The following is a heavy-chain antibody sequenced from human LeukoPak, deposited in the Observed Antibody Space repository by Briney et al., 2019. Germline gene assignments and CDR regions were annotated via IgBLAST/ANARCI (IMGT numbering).Heavy chain of an antibody. J-gene: IGHJ6*03. Sequence: ASVKVSCKASGYTFTGYYMHWVRQAPGKGLEWMGGFDPEDGETIYAQKFQGRVTMTEDTSTDTAYMELSSLRSEDTAVYYCATAYDFWSGSFYYYYMDVWGKGTTVTVSS. CDR2: FDPEDGET. CDR3: ATAYDFWSGSFYYYYMDV. CDR1: GYTFTGYY. V-gene: IGHV1-24*01. D-gene: IGHD3-3*01.